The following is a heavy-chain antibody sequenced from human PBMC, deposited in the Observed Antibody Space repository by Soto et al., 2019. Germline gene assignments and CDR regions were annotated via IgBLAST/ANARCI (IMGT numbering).Heavy chain of an antibody. V-gene: IGHV1-2*04. J-gene: IGHJ6*02. CDR1: GYTFTGYY. CDR2: INPNSGGT. CDR3: AREGIAVAGPQLQLYGMDV. Sequence: QVQLVQSGAEVKKPGASVKVSCKASGYTFTGYYMHWVRQAPGQGLEWMGWINPNSGGTNYAQKLQGWVTMTRDTSISTAYMELSRLRSDDTAVYYCAREGIAVAGPQLQLYGMDVWGQGTTVTVSS. D-gene: IGHD6-19*01.